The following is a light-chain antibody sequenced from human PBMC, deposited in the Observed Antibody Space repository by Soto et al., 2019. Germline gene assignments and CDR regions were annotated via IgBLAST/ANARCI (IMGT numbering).Light chain of an antibody. CDR2: PAS. Sequence: EIQMTQSPSALSASVGDSVTITCRASESISTYLKWYPQQPGKAPKLLSDPASRLQSGLPPRFSGSGSGTNFTLTISSLQPEDFESYYSQQTYSTPPTFGQGTKLEI. J-gene: IGKJ2*01. CDR1: ESISTY. CDR3: QQTYSTPPT. V-gene: IGKV1-39*01.